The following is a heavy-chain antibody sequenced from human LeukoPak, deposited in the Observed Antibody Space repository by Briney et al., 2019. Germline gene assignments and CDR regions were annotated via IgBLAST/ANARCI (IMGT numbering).Heavy chain of an antibody. J-gene: IGHJ4*02. Sequence: GGSLRLSCAASVYTFSVYGMNWVRQAPGEGLEWVSYISSTSSTIYYADSVKGRFTFSRDNAKNSLYLQLNSLRDEDTAVYYCARSRWENWNDFFDYWGQGTLVTVSS. CDR3: ARSRWENWNDFFDY. V-gene: IGHV3-48*02. D-gene: IGHD1-1*01. CDR1: VYTFSVYG. CDR2: ISSTSSTI.